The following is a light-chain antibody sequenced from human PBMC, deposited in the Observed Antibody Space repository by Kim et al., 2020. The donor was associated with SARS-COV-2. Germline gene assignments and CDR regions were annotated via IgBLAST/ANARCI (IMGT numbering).Light chain of an antibody. Sequence: STGEGATLSCRASHSATTNLAWYQQKPGQAPRLLIYGASIRASGIPARFSGSGSGTDFTLTISSLQSEDSAVYYCQEYNNWTTLSFGGGTKVDIK. V-gene: IGKV3D-15*01. J-gene: IGKJ4*01. CDR1: HSATTN. CDR3: QEYNNWTTLS. CDR2: GAS.